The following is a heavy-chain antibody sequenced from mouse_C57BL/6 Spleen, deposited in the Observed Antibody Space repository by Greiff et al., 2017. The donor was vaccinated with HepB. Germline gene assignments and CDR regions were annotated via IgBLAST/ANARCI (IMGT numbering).Heavy chain of an antibody. CDR3: ARNQGDDGYFYYFDY. Sequence: VKLQESGPGLVQPSQSLSITCTVSGFSLTSYGVHWVRQSPGKGLEWLGVIWSGGSTDYNAAFISRLSISKDNSKSQVFFKMNSLQADDTAIYYCARNQGDDGYFYYFDYWGQGTTLTVSS. V-gene: IGHV2-2*01. D-gene: IGHD2-3*01. CDR2: IWSGGST. J-gene: IGHJ2*01. CDR1: GFSLTSYG.